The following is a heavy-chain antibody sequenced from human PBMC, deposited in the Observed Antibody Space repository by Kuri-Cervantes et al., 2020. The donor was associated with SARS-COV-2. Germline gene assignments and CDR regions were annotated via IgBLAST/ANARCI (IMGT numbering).Heavy chain of an antibody. CDR1: GSTFSSYA. CDR3: AKLTRREDYNPFDF. J-gene: IGHJ4*02. Sequence: GESLKISCAASGSTFSSYAMSWVRQAPGKGLEWVSAISGSGGSTYYADSVKGRFTISRDNSKNTLYLQMNSLRAEDTAVYYCAKLTRREDYNPFDFWGQGTLVTVSS. D-gene: IGHD4-11*01. CDR2: ISGSGGST. V-gene: IGHV3-23*01.